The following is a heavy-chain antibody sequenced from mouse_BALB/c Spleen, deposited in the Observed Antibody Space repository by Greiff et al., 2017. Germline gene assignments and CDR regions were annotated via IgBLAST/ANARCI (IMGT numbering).Heavy chain of an antibody. J-gene: IGHJ2*01. V-gene: IGHV3-2*02. Sequence: EVQLQESGPGLVKPSQSLSLTCTVTGYSITSDYAWNWIRQFPGNKLEWMGYISYSGSTSYNPSLKSRISITRDTSKNQFFLQLNSVTTEDTATYYCARGEDGYKGFYFDYWGQGTTLTVSS. CDR1: GYSITSDYA. CDR3: ARGEDGYKGFYFDY. D-gene: IGHD2-3*01. CDR2: ISYSGST.